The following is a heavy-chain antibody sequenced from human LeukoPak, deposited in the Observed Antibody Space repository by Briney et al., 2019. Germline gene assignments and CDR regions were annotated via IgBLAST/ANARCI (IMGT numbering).Heavy chain of an antibody. V-gene: IGHV3-74*01. D-gene: IGHD1-26*01. CDR2: INRDGRTT. J-gene: IGHJ4*02. CDR3: GSGGYLLDY. Sequence: GGSLRLSCAASGFTFDTDWMNWVRQAPGKGLLWVSRINRDGRTTSYADSVKGRFTVSRDNAKNTLHLQMNSLRAEDTAVYYCGSGGYLLDYWGQGTLVTVSS. CDR1: GFTFDTDW.